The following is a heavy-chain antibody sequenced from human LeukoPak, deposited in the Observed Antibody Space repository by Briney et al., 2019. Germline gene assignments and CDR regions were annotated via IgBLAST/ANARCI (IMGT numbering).Heavy chain of an antibody. CDR1: GYTFTSYD. J-gene: IGHJ6*03. CDR2: MNPNSGNT. V-gene: IGHV1-8*01. D-gene: IGHD2-15*01. Sequence: ASVKVSCKASGYTFTSYDINWVRQATGQGLEWMGWMNPNSGNTGYAQKFQGRVTMTRNTSISTAYMELSSLRSEDTAVYYCARGRYCSGGSCYSDGYYYYYMDVWGKGTTVTVSS. CDR3: ARGRYCSGGSCYSDGYYYYYMDV.